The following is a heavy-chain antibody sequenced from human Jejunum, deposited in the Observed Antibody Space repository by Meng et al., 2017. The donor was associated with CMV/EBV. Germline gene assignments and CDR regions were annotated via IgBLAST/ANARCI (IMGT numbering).Heavy chain of an antibody. V-gene: IGHV3-33*01. J-gene: IGHJ4*02. CDR2: LWYDGSRK. CDR1: GVPLNSYG. D-gene: IGHD3-22*01. Sequence: SGVPLNSYGIHSVRRFPGKGLEWVAVLWYDGSRKCFADSVQGRFSISRDDSKNTLYLQMTSLRAEHTPVSYCARDTAGSSHYSQFDYWGQGTLVTVSS. CDR3: ARDTAGSSHYSQFDY.